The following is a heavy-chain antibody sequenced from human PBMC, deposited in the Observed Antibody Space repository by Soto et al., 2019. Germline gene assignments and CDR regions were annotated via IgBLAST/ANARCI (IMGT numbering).Heavy chain of an antibody. Sequence: SVKVSCKASGGTFSSYAISWVRQAPGQGLEWMGGIIPIFGTANYAQKFQGRVTITADESTSTAYMELSSLRSEDTAVYYCARVVYGHTLPFDIWGQGTMVTVSS. V-gene: IGHV1-69*13. CDR3: ARVVYGHTLPFDI. CDR2: IIPIFGTA. D-gene: IGHD4-17*01. CDR1: GGTFSSYA. J-gene: IGHJ3*02.